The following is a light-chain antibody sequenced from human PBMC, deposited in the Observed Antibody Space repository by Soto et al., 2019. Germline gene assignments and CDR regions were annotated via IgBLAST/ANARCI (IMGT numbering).Light chain of an antibody. CDR3: QSYDSSLSGPVV. Sequence: QLVLTQPPSVSGAPGQRVTISCTGSSSNIGAGYDVHWYQHLPGTAPKLLIYGNSNRPSGVPDRFSGSKSGTSASLAITGLQAEDEADYYCQSYDSSLSGPVVFGGGTKVTVL. CDR1: SSNIGAGYD. V-gene: IGLV1-40*01. CDR2: GNS. J-gene: IGLJ2*01.